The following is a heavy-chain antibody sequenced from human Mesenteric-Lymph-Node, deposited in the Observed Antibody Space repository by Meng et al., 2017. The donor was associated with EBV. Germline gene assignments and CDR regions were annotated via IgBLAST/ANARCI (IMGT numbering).Heavy chain of an antibody. CDR3: AIGTSSYGPFDN. D-gene: IGHD3-10*01. V-gene: IGHV4-4*02. CDR1: GGSISSANW. CDR2: IHHTGFT. Sequence: QGHLQESGPGLVKPSGTLSLTCAVSGGSISSANWWTWVRQSPERGLEWIGEIHHTGFTSYNPSLKSRAALAVDKSKNQFSLSLSSVTAADTAVYYCAIGTSSYGPFDNWGQGTLVTVSS. J-gene: IGHJ4*02.